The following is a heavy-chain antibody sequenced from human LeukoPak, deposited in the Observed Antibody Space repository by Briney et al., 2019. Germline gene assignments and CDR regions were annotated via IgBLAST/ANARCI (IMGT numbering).Heavy chain of an antibody. CDR1: GGSISSYY. V-gene: IGHV4-34*01. Sequence: YPSETLSLTCSVSGGSISSYYWTWIRQPPGKGLEWIGEIDRSRTTNYNPSLKSRLTISVDTSKNQFSLKLSSVTAADTAVYYCARGSATGLAYWGQGTLVTVSS. CDR3: ARGSATGLAY. CDR2: IDRSRTT. D-gene: IGHD1-1*01. J-gene: IGHJ4*02.